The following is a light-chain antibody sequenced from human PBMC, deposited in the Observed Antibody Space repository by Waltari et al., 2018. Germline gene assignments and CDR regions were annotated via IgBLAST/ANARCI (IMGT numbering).Light chain of an antibody. V-gene: IGKV3-20*01. Sequence: ETVLTQSPGTLSLSPGDRATLSCRASLTVSSFYLAWYQQKPGHPPRLLIYGSSRRATGIPDSFSGSGSGTDVTLTISRLEPEDFAVYYCQQYGTAPRSFGGGTRVEIK. CDR1: LTVSSFY. CDR2: GSS. CDR3: QQYGTAPRS. J-gene: IGKJ4*01.